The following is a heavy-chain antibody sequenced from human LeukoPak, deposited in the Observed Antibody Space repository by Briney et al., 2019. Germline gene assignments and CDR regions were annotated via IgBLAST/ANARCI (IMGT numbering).Heavy chain of an antibody. D-gene: IGHD5-24*01. V-gene: IGHV1-46*01. J-gene: IGHJ5*02. CDR2: TNPSDGST. CDR3: ARDARDAGFDP. CDR1: GYTFTSYY. Sequence: GASVKVSCKTSGYTFTSYYMHWVRQAPGQGLEWMGITNPSDGSTRYAQKFQGRVTMTRDMSTSTVYMELSSLRSEDTAVYYCARDARDAGFDPWGQGTLVTVSS.